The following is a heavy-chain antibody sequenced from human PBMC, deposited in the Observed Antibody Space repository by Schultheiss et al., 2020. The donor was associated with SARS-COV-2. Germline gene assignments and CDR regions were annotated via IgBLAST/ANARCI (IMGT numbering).Heavy chain of an antibody. CDR2: IWYDGSNK. V-gene: IGHV3-33*01. CDR3: ARGGNFRSAHYPPFDH. D-gene: IGHD3-3*01. Sequence: GGSLRLSCAASGFTFSSYGMHWVRQAPGKGLEWVAVIWYDGSNKYYADSVKGRFTISRDNSKNTLYLQMNSLRAEDSAVYHCARGGNFRSAHYPPFDHWGQGALVTVSS. CDR1: GFTFSSYG. J-gene: IGHJ4*02.